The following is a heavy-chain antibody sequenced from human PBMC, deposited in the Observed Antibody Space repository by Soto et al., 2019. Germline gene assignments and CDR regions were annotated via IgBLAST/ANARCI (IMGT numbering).Heavy chain of an antibody. D-gene: IGHD2-21*01. J-gene: IGHJ4*02. CDR2: IRATGGQT. CDR1: GFTFRNFV. CDR3: AQDRGWGVVSPAHDS. Sequence: EVQLLESGGGVVQPGGSLRLSCAASGFTFRNFVMSWVRQAPGKGLEWVSAIRATGGQTSYADSVKGRFTISRDNSKNMLYLQIDSPGDEDTALYFCAQDRGWGVVSPAHDSWGQGTLVTVSS. V-gene: IGHV3-23*01.